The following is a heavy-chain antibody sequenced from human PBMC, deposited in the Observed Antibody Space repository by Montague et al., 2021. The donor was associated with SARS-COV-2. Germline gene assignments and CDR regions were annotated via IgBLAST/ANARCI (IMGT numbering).Heavy chain of an antibody. V-gene: IGHV4-39*01. D-gene: IGHD3-22*01. J-gene: IGHJ3*01. CDR1: GGSISSSSYY. Sequence: SETLSLTCTVSGGSISSSSYYWGWIRQPPGKGLEWIGSIYYSGSTYYNPSLKSRVTISVDTSKNQFSLKLSSVTAADTAVYYCARFPTSYYYDSKAAPATPDAFDPWGQGTMVTVSS. CDR3: ARFPTSYYYDSKAAPATPDAFDP. CDR2: IYYSGST.